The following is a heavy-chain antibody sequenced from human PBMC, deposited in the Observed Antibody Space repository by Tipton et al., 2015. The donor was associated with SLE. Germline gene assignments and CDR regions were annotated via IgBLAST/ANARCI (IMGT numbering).Heavy chain of an antibody. Sequence: SLRLSCAASGFTFSSYGMHWVRRAPGKGLEWVALIWYDGSRKYYADSVQGRFTISRDNSKNTLYLQMNSLRAGDTAVYYCARDIGYTGWFDPWGQGTLVTVSS. D-gene: IGHD5-24*01. CDR2: IWYDGSRK. V-gene: IGHV3-33*01. CDR1: GFTFSSYG. J-gene: IGHJ5*02. CDR3: ARDIGYTGWFDP.